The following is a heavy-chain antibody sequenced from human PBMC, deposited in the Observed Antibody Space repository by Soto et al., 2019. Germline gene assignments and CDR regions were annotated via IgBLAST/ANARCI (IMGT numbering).Heavy chain of an antibody. Sequence: HGGSIRLACAAFGFDFNKYAMTWVRKDPGKGLQWVSSITSNGDSTYYADSVKGRFTTSRDNSKNTLYLQMNSLRADDTAVFYCAKDSTSYTTSPFDFGSCGQGTLVTVSS. J-gene: IGHJ4*02. CDR1: GFDFNKYA. CDR2: ITSNGDST. CDR3: AKDSTSYTTSPFDFGS. D-gene: IGHD2-2*02. V-gene: IGHV3-23*01.